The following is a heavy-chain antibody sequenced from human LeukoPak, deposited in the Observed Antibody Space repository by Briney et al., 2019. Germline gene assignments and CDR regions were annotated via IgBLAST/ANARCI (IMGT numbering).Heavy chain of an antibody. CDR2: IYWDDDK. V-gene: IGHV2-5*02. Sequence: KESGPTLVKPTQTLTLTCTFSGFSLSTSRVGVAWIRQPPGKALEWLALIYWDDDKRYSPSVNSRLSITKDTSKNQVVLTMTNMDPVDTATYYCAHMTVAYYYMDVWGQGTTVTVSS. CDR1: GFSLSTSRVG. D-gene: IGHD4/OR15-4a*01. CDR3: AHMTVAYYYMDV. J-gene: IGHJ6*02.